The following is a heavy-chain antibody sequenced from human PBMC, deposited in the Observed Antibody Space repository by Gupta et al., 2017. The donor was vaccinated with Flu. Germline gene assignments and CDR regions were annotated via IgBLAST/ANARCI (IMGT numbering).Heavy chain of an antibody. CDR3: AKGRTSSSHESVDF. CDR2: IKWNGEII. J-gene: IGHJ3*01. Sequence: RQAPGEGLWWVSGIKWNGEIIVYMDCVEGRFTISRDTGKSALSLQINSRTGETTACYYGAKGRTSSSHESVDFWGPGTMVTVSS. V-gene: IGHV3-9*01. D-gene: IGHD6-6*01.